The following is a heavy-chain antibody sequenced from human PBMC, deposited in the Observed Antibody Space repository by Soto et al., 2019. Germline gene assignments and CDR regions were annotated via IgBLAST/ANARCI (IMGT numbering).Heavy chain of an antibody. CDR2: INSDGSST. V-gene: IGHV3-74*01. CDR1: GLTLSSYW. D-gene: IGHD4-4*01. Sequence: EVHLVESGGGLVQPGGSLRLSCAVSGLTLSSYWLHWVRQAPGEGLVWVSRINSDGSSTIYPDSVKGRFTISRENAKNTVYLQMNSLRAEDTAIYYCARGRENYSYFDYWGQGILVTVSS. CDR3: ARGRENYSYFDY. J-gene: IGHJ4*02.